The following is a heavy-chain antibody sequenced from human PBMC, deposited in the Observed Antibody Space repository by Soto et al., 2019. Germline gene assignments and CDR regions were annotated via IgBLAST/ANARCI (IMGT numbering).Heavy chain of an antibody. D-gene: IGHD3-16*01. CDR1: GFTFSSYA. CDR3: AKDLLGAWGSSP. CDR2: ISGSGGST. Sequence: EVQLLESGGGLVQPGGSLRLSCAASGFTFSSYAMSWVRQAPGKGLEWVSAISGSGGSTYYADSVKGRFTISRDNSKNTLYLQMNSMRAEDTAVYYCAKDLLGAWGSSPWGQGTTVTVSS. J-gene: IGHJ6*02. V-gene: IGHV3-23*01.